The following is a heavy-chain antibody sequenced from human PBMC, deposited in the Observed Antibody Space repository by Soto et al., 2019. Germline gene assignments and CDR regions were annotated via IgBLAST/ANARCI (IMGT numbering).Heavy chain of an antibody. CDR2: IYYTGST. Sequence: SETLSLTCTVSGGSISSSSWNWIRQAPGKGLEWIGCIYYTGSTNYNPSLKSRVAMSLDTSKNQFSLRLSSVTAADTAVYYCARVFSDSSSFFDPWGQGTLVTVSS. D-gene: IGHD6-13*01. V-gene: IGHV4-59*08. CDR3: ARVFSDSSSFFDP. J-gene: IGHJ5*02. CDR1: GGSISSSS.